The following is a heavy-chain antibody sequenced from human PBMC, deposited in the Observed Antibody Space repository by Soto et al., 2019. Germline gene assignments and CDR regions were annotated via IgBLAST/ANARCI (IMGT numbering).Heavy chain of an antibody. V-gene: IGHV1-46*01. Sequence: ASVKVSCKASGYTFTSYYMHWVRQAPGQGLEWMGIINPVGGSTNYAQRFQGRVTMTRDTSTSTVYMELSSLRSEDTAFYYCARAQNYYDRSGDSWGQGTLVTVSS. D-gene: IGHD3-22*01. CDR2: INPVGGST. CDR3: ARAQNYYDRSGDS. CDR1: GYTFTSYY. J-gene: IGHJ4*02.